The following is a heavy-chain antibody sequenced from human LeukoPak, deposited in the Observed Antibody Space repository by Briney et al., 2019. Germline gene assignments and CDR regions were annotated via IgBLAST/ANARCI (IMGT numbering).Heavy chain of an antibody. J-gene: IGHJ4*02. CDR1: GFIFSDYW. CDR3: ARVEQLVDY. D-gene: IGHD6-6*01. Sequence: GGSLRLSCAASGFIFSDYWMSWVRQAPGKGLEWVANIKEDGSEKSYVDSVKGRFTISRDNAKNSLYLQMNSLRAEDTAVYYCARVEQLVDYWGQGTLVTVSS. V-gene: IGHV3-7*01. CDR2: IKEDGSEK.